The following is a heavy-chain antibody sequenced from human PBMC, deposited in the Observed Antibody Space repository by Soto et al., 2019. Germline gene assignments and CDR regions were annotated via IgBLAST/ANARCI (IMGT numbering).Heavy chain of an antibody. CDR2: ISYDGSNK. CDR3: AKDLAARRFLEWVPSTYYYYYGMDV. Sequence: GGSLRLSCAASGFTFSSYGMHWVRQAPGKGLEWVAVISYDGSNKYYADSVKGRFTISRDNSKNTLYLQMNSLRAEDTAVYYCAKDLAARRFLEWVPSTYYYYYGMDVWGQGTTVTVSS. V-gene: IGHV3-30*18. J-gene: IGHJ6*02. CDR1: GFTFSSYG. D-gene: IGHD3-3*01.